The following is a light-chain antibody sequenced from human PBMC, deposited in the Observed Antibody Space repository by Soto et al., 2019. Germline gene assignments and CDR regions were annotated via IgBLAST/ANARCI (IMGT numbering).Light chain of an antibody. J-gene: IGLJ2*01. Sequence: QAVVTQPSSVSGSPGQSITISCTGTSSDVGGYNYVSWYQQHPGKAPKLMIYDVSNRPSGVSNRFSGSKSGNTASLTISGLQAEDEADYYCSSYTSSRDVVFGGGTKPTVL. CDR1: SSDVGGYNY. CDR2: DVS. CDR3: SSYTSSRDVV. V-gene: IGLV2-14*01.